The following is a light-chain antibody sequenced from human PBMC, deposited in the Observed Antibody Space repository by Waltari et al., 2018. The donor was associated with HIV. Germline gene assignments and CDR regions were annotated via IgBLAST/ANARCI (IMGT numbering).Light chain of an antibody. CDR2: GAS. Sequence: VMTQSPATLSVSPGERATLSCRASQSVSSNLAWYRQKPGQAPRLLIYGASTRATGIPARFSGSGSGTEFTLTISSLQSEDFTIYYCKQYNNWPQTFGQGTKVEIK. V-gene: IGKV3-15*01. CDR1: QSVSSN. J-gene: IGKJ1*01. CDR3: KQYNNWPQT.